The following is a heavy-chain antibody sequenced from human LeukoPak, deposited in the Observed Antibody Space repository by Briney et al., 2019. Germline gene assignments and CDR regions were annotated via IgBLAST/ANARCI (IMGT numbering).Heavy chain of an antibody. CDR3: ARMVGFMVRGIIEAYYFDY. J-gene: IGHJ4*02. V-gene: IGHV4-59*08. CDR1: GVSISSYY. CDR2: IYYSGST. Sequence: SETLSLTCTVSGVSISSYYWSWIRQPPGKGLEWIGYIYYSGSTNYNPSLKSRVTISVDTSKNQFSLKLSSVTAADTAVYYCARMVGFMVRGIIEAYYFDYWGQGTLVTVSS. D-gene: IGHD3-10*01.